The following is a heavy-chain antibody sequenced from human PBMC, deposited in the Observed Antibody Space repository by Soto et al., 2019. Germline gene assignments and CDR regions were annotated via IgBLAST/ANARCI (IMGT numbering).Heavy chain of an antibody. CDR3: ARRMVGTNYCYFDP. CDR2: IYYSGST. Sequence: QVQLQESGPGLVKPSETLSLTCTVSGGSISPYYWSWIRQPPGKGLEWIGYIYYSGSTNYNPSLNIRVTFSLDTSKNQFSLRLSSVTAADTAVYYCARRMVGTNYCYFDPWGRGTLVTVSS. V-gene: IGHV4-59*08. CDR1: GGSISPYY. D-gene: IGHD1-26*01. J-gene: IGHJ2*01.